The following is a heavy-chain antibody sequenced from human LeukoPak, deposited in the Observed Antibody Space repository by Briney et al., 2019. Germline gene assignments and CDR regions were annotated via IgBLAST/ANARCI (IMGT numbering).Heavy chain of an antibody. V-gene: IGHV3-23*01. J-gene: IGHJ4*02. Sequence: GGSLRLSCAASGFTFSSYAMSWVRQAPGKGLEWVLSISGGGGSTYYAASVQGRFTISRDNSKNPLYLKMNSLRAEDTAVYYCAASNSSGYYYVNFDYWGQGTLVTVSS. CDR2: ISGGGGST. CDR1: GFTFSSYA. D-gene: IGHD3-22*01. CDR3: AASNSSGYYYVNFDY.